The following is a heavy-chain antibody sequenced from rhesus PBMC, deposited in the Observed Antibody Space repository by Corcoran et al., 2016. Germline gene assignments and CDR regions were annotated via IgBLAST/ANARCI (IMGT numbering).Heavy chain of an antibody. Sequence: QLQLQESGPGLVKPSETLSLTCAVSGGSIRGYYWSWIRQAPGKGLEWIGNIDGNSPCTNYNPSLKRRVTISKDTSQNQFSLKLSSVTAADTAVYYCARYAGTVDYFDYWGQGVLVTVSS. CDR2: IDGNSPCT. CDR1: GGSIRGYY. V-gene: IGHV4-81*01. D-gene: IGHD5-24*01. CDR3: ARYAGTVDYFDY. J-gene: IGHJ4*01.